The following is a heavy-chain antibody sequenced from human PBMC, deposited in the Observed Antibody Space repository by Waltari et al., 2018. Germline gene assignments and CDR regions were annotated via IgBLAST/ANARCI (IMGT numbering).Heavy chain of an antibody. V-gene: IGHV4-39*01. J-gene: IGHJ4*02. CDR2: IYYNGST. D-gene: IGHD6-19*01. Sequence: QLQLQESGPGLVKHSETLSLTCTVSGGSISSSSNYYWGWIRQPPGKGMEWIGSIYYNGSTYYNPSLKSRVTISVDTSKNQFSLKLSSVTAADTVVYYCARRAWGSGWSYWGQGTLVAVSS. CDR3: ARRAWGSGWSY. CDR1: GGSISSSSNYY.